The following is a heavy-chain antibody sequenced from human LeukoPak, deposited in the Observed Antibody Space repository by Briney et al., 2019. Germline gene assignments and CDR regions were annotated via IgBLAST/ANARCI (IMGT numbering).Heavy chain of an antibody. CDR2: IRYDGSNK. CDR3: ARDKDYGFTY. D-gene: IGHD4-17*01. CDR1: GFTFSSYG. J-gene: IGHJ4*02. V-gene: IGHV3-30*02. Sequence: GGSLRLSCAASGFTFSSYGMHWVRQAPGKGLEWVAFIRYDGSNKYYADSVKGRFTISRDNAKNSLFLQMNSLRVEDTAVYYCARDKDYGFTYWGQGTLVTASS.